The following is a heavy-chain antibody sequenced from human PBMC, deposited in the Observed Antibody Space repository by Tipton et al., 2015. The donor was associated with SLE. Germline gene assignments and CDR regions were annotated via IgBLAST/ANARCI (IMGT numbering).Heavy chain of an antibody. CDR3: ARDSGYSSGLDY. D-gene: IGHD5-18*01. CDR1: GGSLSGGDYY. J-gene: IGHJ4*02. CDR2: IYHSGNT. V-gene: IGHV4-30-4*01. Sequence: TLSLTCTVSGGSLSGGDYYWGWIRQPPGKGLAWIGFIYHSGNTFYNPSLKSRVTISVDTSKNQFSLKLSSVTAADTAVYYCARDSGYSSGLDYWGQGTLVTVSS.